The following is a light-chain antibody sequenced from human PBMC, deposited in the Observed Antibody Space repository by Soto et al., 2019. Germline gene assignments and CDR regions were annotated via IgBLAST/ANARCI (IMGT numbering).Light chain of an antibody. CDR2: AAS. CDR1: QDISSH. J-gene: IGKJ4*02. CDR3: QRGKAYPLT. Sequence: DLPLTQSPYFLSASVGDRVTITCRASQDISSHLALYQQKPGKAPKLLIYAASTLQIGVPSGFGRNGSGTEYTLTITRRQPEVFATYYCQRGKAYPLTFGGGTKVQLK. V-gene: IGKV1-9*01.